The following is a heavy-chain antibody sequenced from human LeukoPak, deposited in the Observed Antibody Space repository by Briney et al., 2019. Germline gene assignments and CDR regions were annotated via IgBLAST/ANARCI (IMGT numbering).Heavy chain of an antibody. J-gene: IGHJ4*02. CDR3: ARVPPEGGDFDY. V-gene: IGHV1-18*01. D-gene: IGHD3-10*01. Sequence: ASVKVSCKASGYTFTSYGISWVRQAPGQGLEWMGWISAYNGNTNYAQKLQGRVTMTTDTSTSTAYMELRSLRPDDTAMYYCARVPPEGGDFDYWGQGTLVTVSS. CDR1: GYTFTSYG. CDR2: ISAYNGNT.